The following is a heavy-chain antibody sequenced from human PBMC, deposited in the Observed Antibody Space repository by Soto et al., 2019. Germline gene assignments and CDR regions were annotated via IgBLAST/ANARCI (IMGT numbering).Heavy chain of an antibody. Sequence: QLQLQESGPGLVKPSETLSLTCTVSGGSISSSSYYWGWIRQPPGKGLEWIGTIYYSGSTYYNPSLKNRCTISVYTSKNRFSLKLSSVTAADTAVYYCARQGSGSYNAFDIWGQGTVVTVSS. CDR2: IYYSGST. CDR1: GGSISSSSYY. CDR3: ARQGSGSYNAFDI. J-gene: IGHJ3*02. V-gene: IGHV4-39*01. D-gene: IGHD1-26*01.